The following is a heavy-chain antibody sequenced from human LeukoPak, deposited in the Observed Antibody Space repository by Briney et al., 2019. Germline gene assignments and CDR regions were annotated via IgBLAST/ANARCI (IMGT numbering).Heavy chain of an antibody. Sequence: GGSLRLSCAASGFTFTNYWMHWVRQAPGMGLVWVSRLPPDELDIIYADSVKGRFTVSRDNAKNTVYLQMNNLRAEDTAVYYCVSFYETNWGRGTLVTVSS. CDR3: VSFYETN. D-gene: IGHD2-2*01. CDR2: LPPDELDI. J-gene: IGHJ4*02. CDR1: GFTFTNYW. V-gene: IGHV3-74*01.